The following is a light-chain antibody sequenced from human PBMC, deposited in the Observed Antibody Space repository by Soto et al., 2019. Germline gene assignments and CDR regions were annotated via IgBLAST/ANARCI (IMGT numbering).Light chain of an antibody. CDR3: QQYGSSGT. V-gene: IGKV3-20*01. Sequence: EIVLTQSPATLSLSLGERATLSCRASQSVSSYLAWYQQKPGQAPRLLIYGASNRATGIPDRFSGSGSGTDFTLTISRLEPEDFAVYYCQQYGSSGTFGQGTKVDIK. CDR2: GAS. CDR1: QSVSSY. J-gene: IGKJ1*01.